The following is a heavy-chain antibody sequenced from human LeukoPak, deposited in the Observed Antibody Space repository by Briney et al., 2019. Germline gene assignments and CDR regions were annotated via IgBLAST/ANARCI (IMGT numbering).Heavy chain of an antibody. CDR2: ISYDGSNK. V-gene: IGHV3-30-3*01. Sequence: GRSLRLSCAASGFTFSSYAMHWVRQAPGKGLEWVAVISYDGSNKYYADSVKGRFTISRDNSKNTLYLQMNSLRAEDTAVYYCARDHAGFDYWGQGTLVTVSS. D-gene: IGHD1-1*01. CDR3: ARDHAGFDY. J-gene: IGHJ4*02. CDR1: GFTFSSYA.